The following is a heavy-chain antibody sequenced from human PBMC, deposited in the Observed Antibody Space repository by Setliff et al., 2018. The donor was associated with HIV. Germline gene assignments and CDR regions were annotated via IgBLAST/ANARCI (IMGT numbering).Heavy chain of an antibody. CDR3: ARVARGGHSSRWYYFDY. Sequence: ASETLSLTCTVSGGSISSGTSYWSWIRQPAGKGLEWIGRIYTSGSTKYNPSLKSRVTISVDTSKNQFSLKVSSVTAADTAVYYCARVARGGHSSRWYYFDYWGQGTLVTVSS. J-gene: IGHJ4*02. D-gene: IGHD6-13*01. CDR2: IYTSGST. CDR1: GGSISSGTSY. V-gene: IGHV4-61*02.